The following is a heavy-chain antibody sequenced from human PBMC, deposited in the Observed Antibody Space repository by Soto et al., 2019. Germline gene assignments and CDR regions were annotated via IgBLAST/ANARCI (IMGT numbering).Heavy chain of an antibody. CDR3: ATVYDSRGDYALNH. V-gene: IGHV3-33*01. D-gene: IGHD3-22*01. CDR1: GFTFNNYA. Sequence: QVQLVESGGGVVQPGRSLRLSCAASGFTFNNYAMHWVRQAPGKGLEWVAVIWYDGSKKYYGDSVKGRSTISRDNSKNSLYLQMASVRPEDTAVYYWATVYDSRGDYALNHWGQATLVTVSS. J-gene: IGHJ5*02. CDR2: IWYDGSKK.